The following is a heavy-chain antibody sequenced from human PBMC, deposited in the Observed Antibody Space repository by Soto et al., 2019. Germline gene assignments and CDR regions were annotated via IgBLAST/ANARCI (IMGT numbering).Heavy chain of an antibody. CDR3: ARGGQWDFLSDY. J-gene: IGHJ4*02. D-gene: IGHD1-26*01. CDR2: INIYNGNT. Sequence: VSVKVSCKASGYTFTSYAMNWVRQAPGQGLEWMGWINIYNGNTNYAQKLQGRVTLTTDTSTSTAYMELRSLRSDDTAVYFCARGGQWDFLSDYWGQGTLVTVSS. V-gene: IGHV1-18*01. CDR1: GYTFTSYA.